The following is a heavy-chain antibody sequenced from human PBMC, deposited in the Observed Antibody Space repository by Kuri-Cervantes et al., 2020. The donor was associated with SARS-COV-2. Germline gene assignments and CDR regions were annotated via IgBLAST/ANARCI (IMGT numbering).Heavy chain of an antibody. D-gene: IGHD3-3*01. CDR3: ARKRNNYDFWSGPIYYFDY. J-gene: IGHJ4*02. V-gene: IGHV3-7*01. CDR1: GFTFSSYW. CDR2: IKQDGSEK. Sequence: GGSLRLSCAASGFTFSSYWMSWVRQAPGKGLEWVANIKQDGSEKYYVDSVKGRFTISRDNAKNSLYLQMNSLRAEDTAVYYCARKRNNYDFWSGPIYYFDYWGQGTLVTDSS.